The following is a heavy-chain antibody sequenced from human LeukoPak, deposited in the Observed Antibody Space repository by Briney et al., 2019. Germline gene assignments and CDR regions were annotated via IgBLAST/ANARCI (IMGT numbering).Heavy chain of an antibody. Sequence: GESLKISCKGSGYSFTSCWIGWVRQMPGKGLEWMGIIYPGDSDTRYSPSFQGQVTISADKSISTAYLQWSSLKASDTAMYYCARLSADDYDFWSGYLNAFDIWGQGTMVTVSS. CDR1: GYSFTSCW. V-gene: IGHV5-51*01. CDR3: ARLSADDYDFWSGYLNAFDI. CDR2: IYPGDSDT. J-gene: IGHJ3*02. D-gene: IGHD3-3*01.